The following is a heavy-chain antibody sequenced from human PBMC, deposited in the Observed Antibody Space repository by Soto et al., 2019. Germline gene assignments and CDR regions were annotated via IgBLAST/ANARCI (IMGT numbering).Heavy chain of an antibody. V-gene: IGHV1-2*04. D-gene: IGHD6-19*01. CDR3: ARSVIAVAGTADYFDY. CDR2: INPNSGGT. Sequence: ASVKVSCKASGYTFTVYYMHWVRQAPGQGLEWMGWINPNSGGTNYAQKFQGWVTMTRDTSISTAYMELSRLRPDDTAVYYCARSVIAVAGTADYFDYWGQGTLVTVSS. J-gene: IGHJ4*02. CDR1: GYTFTVYY.